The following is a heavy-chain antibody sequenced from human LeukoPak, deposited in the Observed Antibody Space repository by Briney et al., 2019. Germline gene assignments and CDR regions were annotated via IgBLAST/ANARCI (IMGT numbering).Heavy chain of an antibody. J-gene: IGHJ3*02. CDR1: GGSINSYY. CDR2: IYTTGST. CDR3: ARGDYNGAFDI. Sequence: SETLSLTCTVSGGSINSYYGTWIRQPPRKGLEWTGYIYTTGSTNYNPSLQSRVTISADLSKNQFSLKLSSVTAADTAVYYCARGDYNGAFDIWGQGTMVTVSS. D-gene: IGHD4-11*01. V-gene: IGHV4-4*09.